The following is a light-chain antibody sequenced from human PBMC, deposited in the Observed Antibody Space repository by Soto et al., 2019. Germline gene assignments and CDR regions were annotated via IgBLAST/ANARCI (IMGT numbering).Light chain of an antibody. CDR1: HSVSSSS. V-gene: IGKV3-20*01. CDR3: QQYGSSPTIA. J-gene: IGKJ5*01. Sequence: EIVLTQSPGTLSLSPGERATLSCRASHSVSSSSLAWYQQKPGQAPRLLNYGASSRATGVPEMFSGSGSETEFPLNISRLEPEHFEVYYCQQYGSSPTIAFCQGTRLEIK. CDR2: GAS.